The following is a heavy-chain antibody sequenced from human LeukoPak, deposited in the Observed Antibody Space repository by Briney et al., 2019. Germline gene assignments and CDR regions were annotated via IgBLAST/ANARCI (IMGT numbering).Heavy chain of an antibody. CDR3: ARAVSGSSLDY. V-gene: IGHV4-59*01. D-gene: IGHD1-26*01. J-gene: IGHJ4*02. Sequence: RTSETLSLTCTVSGGSISGYYWTWIRQPPGKGLEWIGYIYYSGITNYNPSLNSRVTISLDTSKNQFSLKLSSVTAADTAVYYCARAVSGSSLDYWGQGTLVTVSS. CDR1: GGSISGYY. CDR2: IYYSGIT.